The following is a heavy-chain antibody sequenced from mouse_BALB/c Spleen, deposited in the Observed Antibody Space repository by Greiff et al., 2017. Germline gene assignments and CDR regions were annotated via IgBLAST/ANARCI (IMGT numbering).Heavy chain of an antibody. CDR2: ILPGSGST. CDR3: ARGLYGRAMDY. J-gene: IGHJ4*01. CDR1: GYTFSSYW. D-gene: IGHD1-1*01. Sequence: VHLVESGAELMKPGASVKISCKATGYTFSSYWIEWVKQRPGHGLEWIGEILPGSGSTNYNEKFKGKATFTADTSSNTAYMQLSSLTSEDSAVYYCARGLYGRAMDYWGQGTSVTVSS. V-gene: IGHV1-9*01.